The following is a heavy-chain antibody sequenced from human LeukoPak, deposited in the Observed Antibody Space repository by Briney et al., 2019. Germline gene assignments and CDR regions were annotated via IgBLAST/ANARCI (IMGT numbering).Heavy chain of an antibody. CDR1: GYTFTSYA. CDR2: ISAYNGNT. Sequence: ASVKVSCKASGYTFTSYAMNWVRQAPGQGLEWVGWISAYNGNTDYAQKFQGRVTMTRDTSISTAYMELSSLTSDDSAVYYCARGPNYYDSSGFHYRDWGQGTLVTVSS. J-gene: IGHJ4*02. D-gene: IGHD3-22*01. V-gene: IGHV1-2*02. CDR3: ARGPNYYDSSGFHYRD.